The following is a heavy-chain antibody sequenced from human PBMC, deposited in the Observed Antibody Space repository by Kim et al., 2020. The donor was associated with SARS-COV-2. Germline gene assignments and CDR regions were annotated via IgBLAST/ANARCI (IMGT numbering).Heavy chain of an antibody. V-gene: IGHV3-30*01. D-gene: IGHD3-10*01. J-gene: IGHJ4*02. CDR2: GSNK. Sequence: GSNKYYADSVKGRFTIARDNSKNTLYLQMNSLRAEDTAVYYCATGTGGDYWGQGTLVTVSS. CDR3: ATGTGGDY.